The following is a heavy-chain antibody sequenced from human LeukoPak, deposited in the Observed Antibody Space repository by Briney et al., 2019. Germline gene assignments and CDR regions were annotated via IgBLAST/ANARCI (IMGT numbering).Heavy chain of an antibody. CDR1: GGTFTSYA. V-gene: IGHV1-69*13. Sequence: SVKVSCKASGGTFTSYAISWVRQAPGQGLEWMGGIIPIFGTANYAQKFPGRVTITADESTSTAYMELSSLRSEDTAVYYCARTYYYDSSGNWFDPWGQGTLVTVSS. CDR3: ARTYYYDSSGNWFDP. CDR2: IIPIFGTA. J-gene: IGHJ5*02. D-gene: IGHD3-22*01.